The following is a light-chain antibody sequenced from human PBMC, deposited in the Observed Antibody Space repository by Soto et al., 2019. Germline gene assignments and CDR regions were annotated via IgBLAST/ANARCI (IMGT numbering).Light chain of an antibody. CDR2: DAS. CDR1: QSVSNY. CDR3: QQRTNRPPWT. J-gene: IGKJ1*01. V-gene: IGKV3-11*01. Sequence: EIVLTQSPATLSLSPGERATLSCRASQSVSNYLALYQQKPGQAPRLLMYDASTRATGIPHTFSGSGSGTEFTLTINSLDPEDSAVYYCQQRTNRPPWTFGQGTKVDIK.